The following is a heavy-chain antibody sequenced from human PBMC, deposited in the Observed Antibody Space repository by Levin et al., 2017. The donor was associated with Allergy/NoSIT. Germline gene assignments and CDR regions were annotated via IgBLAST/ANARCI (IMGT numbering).Heavy chain of an antibody. CDR2: INPKSGDT. D-gene: IGHD6-19*01. J-gene: IGHJ4*02. CDR3: ARDRGTGWGLDD. Sequence: EASVKVSCKASGYTFTDYYMHWVRQAPGQGPEWMGRINPKSGDTKYAQKFQGRVTMTGDTSISTAYMELSRLTSDDTAVYYCARDRGTGWGLDDWGQGTLVTVSS. V-gene: IGHV1-2*06. CDR1: GYTFTDYY.